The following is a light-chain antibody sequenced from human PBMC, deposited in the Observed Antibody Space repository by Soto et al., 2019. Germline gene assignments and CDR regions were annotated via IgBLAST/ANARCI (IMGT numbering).Light chain of an antibody. V-gene: IGKV1-9*01. CDR1: QDIRNY. CDR2: DAS. J-gene: IGKJ4*01. CDR3: QQLRSYPST. Sequence: IHLTQSPSCLSASLGDRVTVTFRASQDIRNYLAWYQQKPGKAPKLLICDASTLYSGVPSRFSGSGSGTDFTLTISGLQPEDFAAYYCQQLRSYPSTFGGGTKVDIK.